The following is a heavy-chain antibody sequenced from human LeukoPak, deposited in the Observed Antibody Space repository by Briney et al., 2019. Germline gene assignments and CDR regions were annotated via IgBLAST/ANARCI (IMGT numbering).Heavy chain of an antibody. CDR2: ISGRGGST. V-gene: IGHV3-23*01. CDR1: GFTFSSYA. CDR3: AKDGSGSYYLYNYYYMDV. J-gene: IGHJ6*03. Sequence: RGSPRHSSAASGFTFSSYAMSSVRPAPGGGLERVSAISGRGGSTYYADSVKGRFTTSRDNSKNTLYMQMNSLRAEDKAVYYCAKDGSGSYYLYNYYYMDVWGKGTTVTVSS. D-gene: IGHD3-10*01.